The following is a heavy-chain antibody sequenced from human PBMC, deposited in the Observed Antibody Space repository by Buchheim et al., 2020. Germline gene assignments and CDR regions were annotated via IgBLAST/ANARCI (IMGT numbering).Heavy chain of an antibody. Sequence: QVQLVESGGGLVKPGGSLRLSCAASGFTFSDYYMSWIRQAPGKGLEWVAVISYDGSNKYYADSVKGRFTISRDNSNLYLQMNSLRAEDTAVYYCAKDAAWLSQPTYYFDYWGQGTL. J-gene: IGHJ4*02. CDR3: AKDAAWLSQPTYYFDY. CDR2: ISYDGSNK. CDR1: GFTFSDYY. V-gene: IGHV3-30*18. D-gene: IGHD5-12*01.